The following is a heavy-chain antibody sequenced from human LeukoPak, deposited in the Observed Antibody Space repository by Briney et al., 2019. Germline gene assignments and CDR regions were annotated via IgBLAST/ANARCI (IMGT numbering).Heavy chain of an antibody. CDR3: ARGFLEWLLYGGADY. CDR1: GFTFSRYS. V-gene: IGHV3-30-3*01. J-gene: IGHJ4*02. D-gene: IGHD3-3*01. CDR2: ISHDGTTK. Sequence: GGSLRLSCESSGFTFSRYSMHWVRQAPGKGLEWVAVISHDGTTKYNADSVEGRFTISRDNSRNTLYLQMNSLRPDDTAVYFCARGFLEWLLYGGADYWGQGTLVTVAS.